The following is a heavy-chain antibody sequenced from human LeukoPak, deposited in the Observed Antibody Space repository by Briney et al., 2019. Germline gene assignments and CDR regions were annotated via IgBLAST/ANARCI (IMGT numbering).Heavy chain of an antibody. CDR2: ISGSGGST. CDR1: GFTFSSYA. D-gene: IGHD2-15*01. CDR3: AKDGVATITFDY. J-gene: IGHJ4*02. Sequence: GGSLRLSCTASGFTFSSYAMSWVRQAPGKGLEWVSVISGSGGSTYYADPVKGRFTISRDNSKNTLYLQMNSLRAEDTAVYYCAKDGVATITFDYWGQGTLATVSS. V-gene: IGHV3-23*01.